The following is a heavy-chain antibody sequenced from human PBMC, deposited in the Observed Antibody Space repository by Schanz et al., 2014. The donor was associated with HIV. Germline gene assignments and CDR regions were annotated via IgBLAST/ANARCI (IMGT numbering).Heavy chain of an antibody. V-gene: IGHV3-23*01. CDR1: GFTFSNYA. Sequence: EVRLLEPGGGLVQPGGSLRLACSASGFTFSNYAMHWVRQTAGKGLAWVSSISGSGGSTYYADSVKGRFTISRGNSKNTLYLQMNSLRAEDTAVYYCAKGGFYGDYVSYYYGLDVWGQGTTVTVSS. J-gene: IGHJ6*02. CDR2: ISGSGGST. D-gene: IGHD4-17*01. CDR3: AKGGFYGDYVSYYYGLDV.